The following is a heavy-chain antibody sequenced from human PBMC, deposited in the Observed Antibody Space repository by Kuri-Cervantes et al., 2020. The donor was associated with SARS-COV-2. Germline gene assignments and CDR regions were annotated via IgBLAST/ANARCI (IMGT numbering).Heavy chain of an antibody. CDR1: GFTFSSYG. CDR3: ARGTEDIVVVPAATTPTLYYFDY. Sequence: GGSLRLSCAASGFTFSSYGMNWVRQAPGKGLEWVSSISSSGSFIFNADSVKGRFTISRDNDKNSLFLQMNSLRAEDTAVYYCARGTEDIVVVPAATTPTLYYFDYWGQGTLVTVSS. V-gene: IGHV3-21*01. D-gene: IGHD2-2*01. J-gene: IGHJ4*02. CDR2: ISSSGSFI.